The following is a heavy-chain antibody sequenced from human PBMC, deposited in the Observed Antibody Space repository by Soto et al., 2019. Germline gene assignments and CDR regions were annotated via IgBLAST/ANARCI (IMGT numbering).Heavy chain of an antibody. CDR3: ARDHSIAVAGNWFDP. D-gene: IGHD6-19*01. J-gene: IGHJ5*02. CDR2: IWYDGGNK. V-gene: IGHV3-33*01. Sequence: GGSLRLSCAASGFTFSSYGMHWVRQAPGKGLEWVAVIWYDGGNKYYADSVKGRFTISRDNSKNTLYLQMNSLRAEDTAVYYCARDHSIAVAGNWFDPWGQGTLVTVSS. CDR1: GFTFSSYG.